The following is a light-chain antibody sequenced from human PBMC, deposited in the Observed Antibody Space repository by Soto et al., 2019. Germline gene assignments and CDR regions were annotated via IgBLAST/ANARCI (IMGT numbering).Light chain of an antibody. V-gene: IGKV3-20*01. CDR2: DAS. J-gene: IGKJ1*01. CDR3: HQYDTILQT. CDR1: QSVRNSL. Sequence: EIVLTQSPCTLSLSPGSRSNLSCRASQSVRNSLLAWYQQKHGQPPRLLIYDASTRATATPERFRGSGYGTDFTLTISRMQTEDFAVYYCHQYDTILQTFGHGTKVDIK.